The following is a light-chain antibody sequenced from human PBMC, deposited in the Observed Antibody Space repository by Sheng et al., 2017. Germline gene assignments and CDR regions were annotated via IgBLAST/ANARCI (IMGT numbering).Light chain of an antibody. Sequence: EVILTQSPATLSVSPGEGATLSCRASQSVGDFLAWFQQRPGLAPRLLIFRTSTRAPGIPARFSASGYGTEFTLTISSLQPDDFAFYYCQHYYNWPRTFGQG. CDR3: QHYYNWPRT. J-gene: IGKJ1*01. CDR1: QSVGDF. V-gene: IGKV3-15*01. CDR2: RTS.